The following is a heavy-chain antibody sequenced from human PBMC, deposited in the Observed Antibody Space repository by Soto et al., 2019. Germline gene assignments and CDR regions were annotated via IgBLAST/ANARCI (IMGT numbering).Heavy chain of an antibody. V-gene: IGHV3-15*01. D-gene: IGHD3-10*01. J-gene: IGHJ4*02. CDR3: PTVRVRLWSTHYFDT. CDR1: GFTFSNAW. CDR2: IKTKTDGGTT. Sequence: GGSLRLSCAASGFTFSNAWMNWVRQAPGKGLEWVGRIKTKTDGGTTYYAAPVKGRFTISRDDSKNTPYLQMNSLKNEDTTVEYRPTVRVRLWSTHYFDTWGQGTLVTIAS.